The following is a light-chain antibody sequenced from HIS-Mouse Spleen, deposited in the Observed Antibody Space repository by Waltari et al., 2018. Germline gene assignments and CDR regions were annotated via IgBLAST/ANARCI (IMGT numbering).Light chain of an antibody. Sequence: SALTQPASVSGSPGQSITISCTGTSSAVGGYNYVSWYQPHPGKAPKLIIYDVSNRPSGVSNRFSGSKSGNTASLTISGLQAEDEADYYCSSYTSSSTEVFGGGTKLTVL. J-gene: IGLJ2*01. CDR1: SSAVGGYNY. CDR3: SSYTSSSTEV. CDR2: DVS. V-gene: IGLV2-14*03.